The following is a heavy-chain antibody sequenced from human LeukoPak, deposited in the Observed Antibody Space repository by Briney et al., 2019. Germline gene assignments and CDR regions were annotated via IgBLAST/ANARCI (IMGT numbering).Heavy chain of an antibody. CDR1: GFTFNNYW. J-gene: IGHJ5*02. Sequence: GGSLRLSCAASGFTFNNYWMHWVRQAPGKGLEWVSRIGGDERDTVYADSVKGRFTISRDNAKNTLYLQMNSLRVEDTAVYCCATERPLNCFDPWGQGTLVAVSS. CDR2: IGGDERDT. V-gene: IGHV3-74*01. D-gene: IGHD6-25*01. CDR3: ATERPLNCFDP.